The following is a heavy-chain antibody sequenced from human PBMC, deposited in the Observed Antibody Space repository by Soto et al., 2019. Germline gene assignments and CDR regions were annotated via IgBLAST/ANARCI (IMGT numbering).Heavy chain of an antibody. V-gene: IGHV4-4*02. CDR3: ARAFAGLAAAGDQGYYYYGMDV. D-gene: IGHD6-13*01. Sequence: QVQLQESGPGLVKPSGTLSLTCAVSGGSISSSNWWSWVRQPPGKGLEWIGEIYHSGSTNYNPSLKSRVTISVDKSKNTLYLQMNSLRAEDTAVYYCARAFAGLAAAGDQGYYYYGMDVWGQGTTVTVSS. J-gene: IGHJ6*02. CDR1: GGSISSSNW. CDR2: IYHSGST.